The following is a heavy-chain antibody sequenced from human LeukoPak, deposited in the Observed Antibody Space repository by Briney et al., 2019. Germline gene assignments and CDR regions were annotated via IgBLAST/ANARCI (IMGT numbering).Heavy chain of an antibody. CDR1: EFTFSNYA. CDR3: AKVMGKHFQH. D-gene: IGHD3-10*01. Sequence: GGSLRLSCAASEFTFSNYAMSWVRQAPGKGLEWVSTIGGIETGYADSVKGRFTISRDNPKNTVYLEMTSLRAEDTAVYYCAKVMGKHFQHWGQGTLVTVSS. CDR2: IGGIET. V-gene: IGHV3-23*01. J-gene: IGHJ1*01.